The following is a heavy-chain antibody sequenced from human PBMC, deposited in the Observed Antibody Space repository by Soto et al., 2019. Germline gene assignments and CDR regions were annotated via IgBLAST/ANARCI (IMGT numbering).Heavy chain of an antibody. J-gene: IGHJ6*02. Sequence: PGGSLRLSCAASGFTFSSYAMHWVRQAPGKGLEWVAVISYDGSNKYYADSVKGRFTISRDNSKNTLCLQMNSLRVEDTAVYYCAKAGPLRVLGYLGPYYYYGMDVWGQGTTVTVSS. CDR3: AKAGPLRVLGYLGPYYYYGMDV. CDR1: GFTFSSYA. CDR2: ISYDGSNK. D-gene: IGHD3-3*01. V-gene: IGHV3-30*14.